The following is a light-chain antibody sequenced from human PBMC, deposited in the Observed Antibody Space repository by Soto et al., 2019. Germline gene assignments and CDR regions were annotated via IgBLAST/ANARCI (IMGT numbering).Light chain of an antibody. CDR1: QSIAAS. CDR2: DVS. CDR3: QQYDYSRT. J-gene: IGKJ1*01. Sequence: DIQMTQSPSALSASVVDTVTITCRASQSIAASLAWYQHKPGEAPKLLIYDVSSLETGVPSRFSGSGSGTEFSLTIRGLQPDDFATYYCQQYDYSRTFGQGTKVDI. V-gene: IGKV1-5*01.